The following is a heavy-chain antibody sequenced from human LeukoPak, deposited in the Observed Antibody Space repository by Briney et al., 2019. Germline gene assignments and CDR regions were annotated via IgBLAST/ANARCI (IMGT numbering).Heavy chain of an antibody. J-gene: IGHJ3*02. Sequence: SETLSLTCTVSGGSISSGSYYWSWIRQPAGKGLEWIGHIYTSGSTNYNPSLKSRVTMSVNTSKNQFSLKLSSVTAADTAVYYCARPHYDSSGYYHDAFDIWGQGTMVTVSS. CDR3: ARPHYDSSGYYHDAFDI. D-gene: IGHD3-22*01. CDR1: GGSISSGSYY. CDR2: IYTSGST. V-gene: IGHV4-61*09.